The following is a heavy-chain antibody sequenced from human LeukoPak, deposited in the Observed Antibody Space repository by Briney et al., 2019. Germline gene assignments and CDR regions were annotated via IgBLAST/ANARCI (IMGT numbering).Heavy chain of an antibody. CDR2: ISGSGDST. V-gene: IGHV3-23*01. J-gene: IGHJ4*02. CDR3: AKGQYEWELGLFDY. Sequence: SGGSLRLSCAASGFTFSSHAMSWVRQAPGKGLEWISVISGSGDSTYYADSVKGRFTISRDNSKNTLYLQMNSLRAEDTAVYYCAKGQYEWELGLFDYWGQGTLVTVSS. D-gene: IGHD1-26*01. CDR1: GFTFSSHA.